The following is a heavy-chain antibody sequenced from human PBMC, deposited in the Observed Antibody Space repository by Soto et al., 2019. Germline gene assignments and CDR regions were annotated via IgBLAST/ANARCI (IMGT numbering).Heavy chain of an antibody. Sequence: GGSLRLSCAASGFTFSSYAMSWVRQAPGKGLEWVSAISGSGGSTFSADSVKGRFTFSKDSSMNSFYLQMDSLKVDDTAVYYCATLAMAGDTVYYFNGLDVWGQGTTVTVSS. V-gene: IGHV3-23*01. J-gene: IGHJ6*02. CDR2: ISGSGGST. D-gene: IGHD3-3*02. CDR1: GFTFSSYA. CDR3: ATLAMAGDTVYYFNGLDV.